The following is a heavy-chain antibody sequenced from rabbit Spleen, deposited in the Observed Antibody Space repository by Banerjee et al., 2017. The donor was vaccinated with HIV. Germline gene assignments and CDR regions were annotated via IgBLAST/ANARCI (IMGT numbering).Heavy chain of an antibody. CDR1: GFDFSRFG. CDR3: ARGGGL. CDR2: IDPVFGSA. J-gene: IGHJ4*01. Sequence: QEQLVESGGGLVQPGGSLTLSCKASGFDFSRFGVSWVRQAPGKGLEWIGYIDPVFGSAYYASWVKGRFSISRENTQNTVSLQLNSLTAADTATYFCARGGGLWGQGTLVTVS. V-gene: IGHV1S47*01.